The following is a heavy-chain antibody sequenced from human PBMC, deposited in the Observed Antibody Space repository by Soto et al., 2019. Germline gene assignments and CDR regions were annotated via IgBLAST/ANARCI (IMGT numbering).Heavy chain of an antibody. V-gene: IGHV3-23*01. CDR3: AKDGGCSSTSCYSLDRVFDY. D-gene: IGHD2-2*01. CDR2: ISGSGGST. CDR1: GFTFSSYA. Sequence: GGSLRLSCAASGFTFSSYAMSWVRQAPGKGLEWVSAISGSGGSTYYADSVKGRFTISRDNSKNTLYLQMNSLRAEDTAVYYCAKDGGCSSTSCYSLDRVFDYWGQGTLVTVSS. J-gene: IGHJ4*02.